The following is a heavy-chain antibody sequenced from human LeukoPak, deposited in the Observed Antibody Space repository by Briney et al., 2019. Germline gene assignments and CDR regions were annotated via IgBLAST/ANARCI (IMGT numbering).Heavy chain of an antibody. V-gene: IGHV4-34*01. CDR1: GGSFSGYY. D-gene: IGHD1-26*01. Sequence: PSETLSLTCAVYGGSFSGYYWSWIRQPPGKGLEWIGKINHSGSTNYNPSLKSRVTISVDTSKNQFSLKLSSVTAADTAVYYCARGGVGATTLYYYYYYGMDVWGQGTTVTVSS. CDR3: ARGGVGATTLYYYYYYGMDV. CDR2: INHSGST. J-gene: IGHJ6*02.